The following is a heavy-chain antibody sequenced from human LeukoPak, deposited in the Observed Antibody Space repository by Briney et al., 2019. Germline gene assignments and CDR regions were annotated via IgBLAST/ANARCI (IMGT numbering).Heavy chain of an antibody. CDR1: GGSFSGYY. CDR2: INHSGST. V-gene: IGHV4-34*01. Sequence: SETLSLTCAVSGGSFSGYYWSWIRQPPGKGLEWIGEINHSGSTNYNPSLKRRVTISVDTSKNQFSLKLSSVTAADTAVYYCARGRAFDYWGQGTLVTVSS. J-gene: IGHJ4*02. CDR3: ARGRAFDY.